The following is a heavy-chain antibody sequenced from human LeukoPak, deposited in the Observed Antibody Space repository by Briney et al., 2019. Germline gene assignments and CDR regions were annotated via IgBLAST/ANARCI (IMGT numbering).Heavy chain of an antibody. CDR2: INPNSGGT. CDR3: ARVKYSSSSRFDY. Sequence: ASVKVSCKASGYTFTGYYMHWARQAPGQGLEWMGWINPNSGGTNYAQKFQGRVTMTRDTSISTAYMELSRLRSDDTAVYYCARVKYSSSSRFDYWGQGTLVTVSS. D-gene: IGHD6-6*01. V-gene: IGHV1-2*02. J-gene: IGHJ4*02. CDR1: GYTFTGYY.